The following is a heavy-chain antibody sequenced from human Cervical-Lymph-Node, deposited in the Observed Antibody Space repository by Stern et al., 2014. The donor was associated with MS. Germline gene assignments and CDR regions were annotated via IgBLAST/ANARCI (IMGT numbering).Heavy chain of an antibody. J-gene: IGHJ3*02. CDR3: AARAASSRHDASDI. V-gene: IGHV1-8*01. CDR2: MNPKSGNT. CDR1: GYTFTTSH. Sequence: VHLVESGAEVKKPGASVKVSCKASGYTFTTSHVDWVRQATGQGLEWVGWMNPKSGNTGYAEKFQGRVTMTRNSSISTAYMELTNLRSEDTAVYYCAARAASSRHDASDIWGQGTMVIVSS. D-gene: IGHD2-15*01.